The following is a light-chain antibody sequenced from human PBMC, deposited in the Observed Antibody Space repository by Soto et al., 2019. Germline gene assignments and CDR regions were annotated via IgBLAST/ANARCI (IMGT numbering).Light chain of an antibody. V-gene: IGKV4-1*01. CDR2: WAS. J-gene: IGKJ4*01. CDR1: QSVLYSSNNKNY. CDR3: QQYYRPVLT. Sequence: DIVMTQSPDSLAVSLGERATINCKSSQSVLYSSNNKNYLAWYQQKPGQPPKLLIYWASTRESGVPDRFSGSGSGTDFTLTISILQAEDVAVYYCQQYYRPVLTFGGGTKVEIK.